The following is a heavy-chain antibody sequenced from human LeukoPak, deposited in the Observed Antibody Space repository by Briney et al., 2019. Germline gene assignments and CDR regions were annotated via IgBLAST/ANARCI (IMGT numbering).Heavy chain of an antibody. J-gene: IGHJ6*03. CDR2: ISGSGGST. Sequence: PGGSLRLSCAASGFTFSSCSMNWVRQAPGKGLEWVSAISGSGGSTYCADSVKGRFTISRDNSKNTLYLQMNSLRAEDTAVYYCAKSSPLTDVLRFLEWLPRYYMDVWGKGTTVTVSS. CDR1: GFTFSSCS. D-gene: IGHD3-3*01. CDR3: AKSSPLTDVLRFLEWLPRYYMDV. V-gene: IGHV3-23*01.